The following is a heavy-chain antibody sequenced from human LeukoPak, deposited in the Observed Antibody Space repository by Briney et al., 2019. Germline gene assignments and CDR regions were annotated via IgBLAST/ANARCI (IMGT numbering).Heavy chain of an antibody. V-gene: IGHV3-23*01. CDR1: GFTVSSNY. D-gene: IGHD2-15*01. CDR3: AKSGRIEFRAYFDY. Sequence: GGSLRLSCAASGFTVSSNYMSWVRQAPGKGLEWVSAISGSGGSTYYADSVKGRFTISRDNSKNTLYLQMNSRRAEDTAVYYCAKSGRIEFRAYFDYWGQGTLVTVSS. J-gene: IGHJ4*02. CDR2: ISGSGGST.